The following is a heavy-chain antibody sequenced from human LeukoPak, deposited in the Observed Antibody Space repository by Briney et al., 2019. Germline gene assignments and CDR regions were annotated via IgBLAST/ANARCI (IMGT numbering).Heavy chain of an antibody. CDR3: ARDTSGDPIYYYYGMDV. D-gene: IGHD4-17*01. V-gene: IGHV1-69*04. CDR1: GGTFSSYA. CDR2: IIPILGIA. Sequence: SVKVSCKASGGTFSSYAISWVRQAPGQGLEWMGRIIPILGIANYAQKFQGRVTITADKSTSTAYMELSSLRSEDTAVYYCARDTSGDPIYYYYGMDVWGQGTMVTVSS. J-gene: IGHJ6*02.